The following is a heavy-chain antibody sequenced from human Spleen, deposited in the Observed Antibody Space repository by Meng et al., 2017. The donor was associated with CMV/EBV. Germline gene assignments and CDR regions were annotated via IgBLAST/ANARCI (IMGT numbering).Heavy chain of an antibody. Sequence: GYTVNSYDITWVRQAPGQGLEWMGWISAYNGNTNYAQKLQDRVTLTKETSTTTAYMELRSLRSDDTAVYYCARRFYDVLTGYYYFDYWGQGTLVTVSS. J-gene: IGHJ4*02. CDR1: GYTVNSYD. CDR2: ISAYNGNT. V-gene: IGHV1-18*01. CDR3: ARRFYDVLTGYYYFDY. D-gene: IGHD3-9*01.